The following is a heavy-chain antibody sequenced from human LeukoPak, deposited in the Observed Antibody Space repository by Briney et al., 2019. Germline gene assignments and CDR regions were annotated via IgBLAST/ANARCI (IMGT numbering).Heavy chain of an antibody. Sequence: GGSLRLSCMLSGLTSSIFEMNWVRQAPGKGLEWVASIKQDGSERYYVDSVKGRFTISRGNAKNSLYLQINSLRAEDTAVYYCARDRSSGWYLTPGFDPWGQGTLVTVSS. V-gene: IGHV3-7*04. CDR2: IKQDGSER. J-gene: IGHJ5*02. D-gene: IGHD6-19*01. CDR1: GLTSSIFE. CDR3: ARDRSSGWYLTPGFDP.